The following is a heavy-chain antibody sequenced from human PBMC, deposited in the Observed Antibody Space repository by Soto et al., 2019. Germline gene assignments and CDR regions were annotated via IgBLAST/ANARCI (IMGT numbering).Heavy chain of an antibody. D-gene: IGHD3-16*01. CDR3: ARDVRRRGESYVRNMDV. Sequence: QEQLVESGGGVVQPGGSLRLSCTASGFTFSSYAIHWVRQAPGKGLEWVAVISYDGSHKYYADAVKGRFTISRDNSKKSLYLEMTRQTAEDTDVYYWARDVRRRGESYVRNMDVWGKGTTVTVSS. CDR1: GFTFSSYA. CDR2: ISYDGSHK. J-gene: IGHJ6*04. V-gene: IGHV3-30-3*01.